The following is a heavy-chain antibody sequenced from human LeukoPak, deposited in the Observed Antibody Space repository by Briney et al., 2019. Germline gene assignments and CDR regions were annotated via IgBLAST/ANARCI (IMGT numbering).Heavy chain of an antibody. Sequence: HPGGSLRLSCAASGFTFSTYAMSWVRQAPGKGREWVSAISSSGDSTYYADSVKGRFTISRDNSKNTLYVHMNSLRAEDTAIYYCAKDYVGQVPDAFDIWGQGTMVTVSS. CDR2: ISSSGDST. D-gene: IGHD1-26*01. CDR3: AKDYVGQVPDAFDI. V-gene: IGHV3-23*01. CDR1: GFTFSTYA. J-gene: IGHJ3*02.